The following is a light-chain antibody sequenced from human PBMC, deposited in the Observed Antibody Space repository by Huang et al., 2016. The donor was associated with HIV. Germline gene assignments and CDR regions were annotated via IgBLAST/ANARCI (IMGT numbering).Light chain of an antibody. Sequence: EILLTQSPATLSFFPVQRVSLSCRASQNINTHLAWYQQSPGQPPRLLIYDASSRVPGVAARFSGSGSGTDFTLTISSLESEDFATYYCQQRVNGLTFGGGTKV. V-gene: IGKV3-11*01. CDR1: QNINTH. CDR3: QQRVNGLT. J-gene: IGKJ4*01. CDR2: DAS.